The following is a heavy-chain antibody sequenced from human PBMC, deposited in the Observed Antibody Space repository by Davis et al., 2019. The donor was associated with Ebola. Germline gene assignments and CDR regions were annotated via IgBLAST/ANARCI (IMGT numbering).Heavy chain of an antibody. CDR2: IKQDGSEK. CDR1: GFTFSSYW. V-gene: IGHV3-7*01. Sequence: GGSLRLSCAASGFTFSSYWISWVRQAPGKGLEWVANIKQDGSEKYYVDSVKGRFTISRDNAKNSLYLQMNSLRAEDTAVYYCARDGSIAAAFSSIWGQGTMVTVSS. J-gene: IGHJ3*02. CDR3: ARDGSIAAAFSSI. D-gene: IGHD6-13*01.